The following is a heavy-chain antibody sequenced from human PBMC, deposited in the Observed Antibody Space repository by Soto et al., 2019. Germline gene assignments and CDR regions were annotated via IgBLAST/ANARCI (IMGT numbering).Heavy chain of an antibody. D-gene: IGHD3-10*01. CDR3: ASRPPGSGPDY. J-gene: IGHJ4*02. CDR2: ISYDGSYK. CDR1: GFTFSSYG. V-gene: IGHV3-30*03. Sequence: QVQLVESGGGVVQPGRSLRLSCAASGFTFSSYGMHWVRQAPGKGLEWVAVISYDGSYKQYADSVKGRFTISRENSKNTLYLQMNSLRVEDTAVYYCASRPPGSGPDYWGQGTLVTASS.